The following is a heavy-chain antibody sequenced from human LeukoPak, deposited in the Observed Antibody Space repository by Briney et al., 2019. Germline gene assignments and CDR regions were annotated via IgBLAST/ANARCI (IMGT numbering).Heavy chain of an antibody. V-gene: IGHV1-46*01. CDR3: ARDGYTYGFDY. CDR1: GYTFTTYY. D-gene: IGHD5-18*01. J-gene: IGHJ4*02. CDR2: IIPSGGST. Sequence: ASVKVSCKASGYTFTTYYIHWVRQAPGQGLEWMGIIIPSGGSTSYAQKFQGRVTMTRDTSTSTVYMELSSLRSEDTAVYYCARDGYTYGFDYWGQGTLVTVFS.